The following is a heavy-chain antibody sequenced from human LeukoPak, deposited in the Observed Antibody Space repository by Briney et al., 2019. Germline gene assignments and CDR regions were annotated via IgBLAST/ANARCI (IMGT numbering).Heavy chain of an antibody. CDR1: GFIFSDYG. CDR2: IAYDGSNK. J-gene: IGHJ4*02. V-gene: IGHV3-30*18. D-gene: IGHD1-26*01. Sequence: GGSQRLSCAASGFIFSDYGMHWVRQAPGKGLEWVAFIAYDGSNKDYADSVKGRFTISRDNSKNMLYLQMSSLRAEDTAVYYCAKMGLPIDYWGQGTLVTVSS. CDR3: AKMGLPIDY.